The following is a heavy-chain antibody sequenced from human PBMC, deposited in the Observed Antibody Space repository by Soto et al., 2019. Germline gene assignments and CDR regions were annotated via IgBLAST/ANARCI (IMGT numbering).Heavy chain of an antibody. Sequence: EVQLVESGGGLVQPGGSLRLSCTASGFTFSNHWMSWVRQAPGKALERVASIKEDGSEKYYVDSVKGRFTISRDNAKNSLYLQMNSLRAEDTAVYYCAKEYRWGQGTLVTVSS. CDR2: IKEDGSEK. D-gene: IGHD1-26*01. CDR3: AKEYR. CDR1: GFTFSNHW. V-gene: IGHV3-7*01. J-gene: IGHJ4*02.